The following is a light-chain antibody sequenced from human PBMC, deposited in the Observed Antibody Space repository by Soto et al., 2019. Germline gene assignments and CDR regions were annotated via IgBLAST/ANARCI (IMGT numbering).Light chain of an antibody. CDR3: QQSYSTPYT. V-gene: IGKV1-39*01. CDR1: QSISSY. J-gene: IGKJ2*01. CDR2: AAS. Sequence: DIQMTQSPSSLSASVEDRVTITCRASQSISSYLYWYQQKPGKAPKLLIYAASSLQSGVPSRFSGSGSGTDFTLTISSLQPEDFATYYCQQSYSTPYTLSKGTKLEIK.